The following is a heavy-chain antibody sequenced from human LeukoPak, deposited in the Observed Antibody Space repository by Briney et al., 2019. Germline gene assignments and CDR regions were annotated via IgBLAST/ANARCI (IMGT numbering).Heavy chain of an antibody. J-gene: IGHJ4*02. Sequence: PSETLSLTCTVSGGSISSYYWSWIRQPAGKGLEWIGRIYTSGSTNYNPSLKSRVTISVDTSKNQFSLKLSSVTAADTAVYYCARGASIAAAGIYDSSGYYHDYWGQGTLVTVSS. D-gene: IGHD3-22*01. CDR1: GGSISSYY. CDR3: ARGASIAAAGIYDSSGYYHDY. V-gene: IGHV4-4*07. CDR2: IYTSGST.